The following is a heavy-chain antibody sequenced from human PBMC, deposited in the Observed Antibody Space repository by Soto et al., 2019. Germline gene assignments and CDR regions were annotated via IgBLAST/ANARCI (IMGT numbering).Heavy chain of an antibody. J-gene: IGHJ4*02. V-gene: IGHV3-7*02. Sequence: PGGSLRLSCAASGFTFSSYWMSWVRQAPGKGLEWVANIKQDGSEKYYVDSVKGRFTISRDNAKNSLYLQMNSLRAEDTAVYYCAILGRTESRTTYYYDSSGYSPFDYWGQGTLVTVSS. CDR1: GFTFSSYW. D-gene: IGHD3-22*01. CDR2: IKQDGSEK. CDR3: AILGRTESRTTYYYDSSGYSPFDY.